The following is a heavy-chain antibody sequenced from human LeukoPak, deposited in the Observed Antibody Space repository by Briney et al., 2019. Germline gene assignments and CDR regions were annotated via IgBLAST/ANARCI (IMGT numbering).Heavy chain of an antibody. Sequence: GGSLRLSCAASGFSFSSHGMSWVRQAPGKGLEWVSGIIGGAGGTYYADSVKGRFTISRDNSKNSLYLQMNSLRAEDTAVYYCASAGLVYSSGWYLETPFDYWGQGTLVTVSS. CDR3: ASAGLVYSSGWYLETPFDY. J-gene: IGHJ4*02. CDR2: IIGGAGGT. D-gene: IGHD6-13*01. CDR1: GFSFSSHG. V-gene: IGHV3-23*01.